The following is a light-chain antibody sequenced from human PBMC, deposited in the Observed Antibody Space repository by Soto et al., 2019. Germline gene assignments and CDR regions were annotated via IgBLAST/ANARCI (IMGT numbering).Light chain of an antibody. CDR1: QDISNY. CDR3: QQYDNPPLT. J-gene: IGKJ4*01. Sequence: DIQMTQSPSSLSASVGDRVTITCQASQDISNYLNWYQQKPGKAPKLLSYDASNLETGVPSRFSGSGSGTDFTFTISSLQPEDIATYYCQQYDNPPLTFGGGTKVEIK. V-gene: IGKV1-33*01. CDR2: DAS.